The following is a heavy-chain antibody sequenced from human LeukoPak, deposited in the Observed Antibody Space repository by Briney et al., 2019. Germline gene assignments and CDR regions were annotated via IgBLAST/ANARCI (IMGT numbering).Heavy chain of an antibody. J-gene: IGHJ4*02. CDR3: ARDGIAVAGTIDVGYFDY. CDR1: GYTFTSYG. D-gene: IGHD6-19*01. CDR2: ISAYNGNT. Sequence: GSVKVSCKASGYTFTSYGISWVRQAPGQGLEWMGWISAYNGNTNYAQKLQGRVTMTTDTSTSTAYMELSSLRSEDTAVYYCARDGIAVAGTIDVGYFDYWGQGTLVTVSS. V-gene: IGHV1-18*01.